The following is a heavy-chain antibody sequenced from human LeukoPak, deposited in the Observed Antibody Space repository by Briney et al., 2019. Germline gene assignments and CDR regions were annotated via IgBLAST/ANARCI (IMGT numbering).Heavy chain of an antibody. J-gene: IGHJ4*02. D-gene: IGHD2-15*01. CDR1: GFTFTDYW. Sequence: GGSLRLSCAASGFTFTDYWMSWVRQAPGKGLEWVANIEQDGSDNYHLGSVMGRFTISRDNAKNSLYLQMNSLRAEDTAVYYCARDRGYCSGGTCRIHYFDYWGQGTLLTVSS. CDR3: ARDRGYCSGGTCRIHYFDY. V-gene: IGHV3-7*04. CDR2: IEQDGSDN.